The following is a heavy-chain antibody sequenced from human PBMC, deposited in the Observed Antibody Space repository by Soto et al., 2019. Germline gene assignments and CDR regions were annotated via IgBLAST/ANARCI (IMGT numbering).Heavy chain of an antibody. J-gene: IGHJ3*02. V-gene: IGHV2-5*01. CDR2: IYWTDDK. CDR1: GFSLNTSGVG. CDR3: AHKLPVTTSAFDI. Sequence: QITLKESGPTLVKPTQTLTLTCTFSGFSLNTSGVGVGWVRQPPGRALEWLAVIYWTDDKRYSPSLKSRLSITKETSKNQVVLTMTNMDPMDTAIFFCAHKLPVTTSAFDIWGQGTMVTVSS. D-gene: IGHD4-17*01.